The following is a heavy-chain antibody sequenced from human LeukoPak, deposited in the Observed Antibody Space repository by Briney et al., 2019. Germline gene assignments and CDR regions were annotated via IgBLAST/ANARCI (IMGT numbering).Heavy chain of an antibody. D-gene: IGHD4-17*01. V-gene: IGHV3-30*03. Sequence: GGSLRLSCAASGFSFISYGMHWVRQAPGKGLEWVGVISDDGRRKEYADSVKGRFTISRDNSKDTLYLQMNRLRAEDTAVYYCARRPSDYGDYVSYFDYWGQGTLVTVSS. CDR3: ARRPSDYGDYVSYFDY. CDR1: GFSFISYG. J-gene: IGHJ4*02. CDR2: ISDDGRRK.